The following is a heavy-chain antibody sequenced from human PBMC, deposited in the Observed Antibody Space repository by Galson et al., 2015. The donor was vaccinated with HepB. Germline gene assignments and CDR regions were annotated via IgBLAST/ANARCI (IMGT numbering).Heavy chain of an antibody. CDR3: ARDQGPGYGDYFGVDY. J-gene: IGHJ4*02. D-gene: IGHD4-17*01. CDR2: INSDGSST. CDR1: GFTFSSYW. Sequence: SLRLSCAASGFTFSSYWMHWVRQAPGKGPVWVSRINSDGSSTSYADSVKGRFTISRDNAKNTLYLQMNSLRAEDTAVYYCARDQGPGYGDYFGVDYWGQGTLVTVSS. V-gene: IGHV3-74*01.